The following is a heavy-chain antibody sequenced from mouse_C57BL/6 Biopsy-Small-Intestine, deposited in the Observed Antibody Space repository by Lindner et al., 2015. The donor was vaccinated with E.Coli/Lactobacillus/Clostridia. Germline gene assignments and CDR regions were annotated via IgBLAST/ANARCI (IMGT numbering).Heavy chain of an antibody. CDR1: GYTFTSNA. V-gene: IGHV1-84*02. J-gene: IGHJ3*01. CDR3: TRAFYFDSGAYPDIFDI. D-gene: IGHD1-3*01. CDR2: INAGNGNT. Sequence: SVKVSCKASGYTFTSNAMHWVRQAPGQRLEWMGWINAGNGNTKYSQKFQGRVTISRDTSASTAYMTLSSLRSEDTAVYYCTRAFYFDSGAYPDIFDIWGQGTMVAVSS.